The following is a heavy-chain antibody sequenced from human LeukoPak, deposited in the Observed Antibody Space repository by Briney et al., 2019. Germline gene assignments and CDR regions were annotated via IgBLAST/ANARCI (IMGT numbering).Heavy chain of an antibody. Sequence: PSETLSLTCTVSGGSISIISDYWGWIRQPPGKGLEWIGSIYYSGSTYYNPSLKSRVTISVDTSKNQFSLKLSSVTAADTAVYYCARRVGARRGNFDYRGQGTLVTVSS. CDR1: GGSISIISDY. CDR2: IYYSGST. J-gene: IGHJ4*02. D-gene: IGHD1-26*01. CDR3: ARRVGARRGNFDY. V-gene: IGHV4-39*01.